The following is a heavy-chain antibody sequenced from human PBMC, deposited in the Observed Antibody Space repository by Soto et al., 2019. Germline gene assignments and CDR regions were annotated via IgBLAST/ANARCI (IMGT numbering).Heavy chain of an antibody. V-gene: IGHV4-39*01. CDR3: ARSGSPYYMDV. Sequence: SETLSLTCTVSGGSISSSSYYWGWIRQPPGKGLEWIGSIYYSGSTYYNPSLKSRVTISVDTSKNQFSLKLSSVTAADTAVYYCARSGSPYYMDVWGKGTTVTVSS. D-gene: IGHD3-10*01. CDR2: IYYSGST. J-gene: IGHJ6*03. CDR1: GGSISSSSYY.